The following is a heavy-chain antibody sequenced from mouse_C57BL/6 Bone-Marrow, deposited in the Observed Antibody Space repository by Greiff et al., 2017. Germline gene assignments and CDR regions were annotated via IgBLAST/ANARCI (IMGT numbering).Heavy chain of an antibody. Sequence: EVQGVESGGDLVKPGGSLKLSCAASGFTFSSYGMSWVRQTPDKRLEWVATISSGGSYTYYPDSVKGRFTISRDNAKNTLYLQMSSLKSEDTAMYYCARRGYPGFAYWGQGTLVTVSA. V-gene: IGHV5-6*01. J-gene: IGHJ3*01. CDR1: GFTFSSYG. D-gene: IGHD3-1*01. CDR3: ARRGYPGFAY. CDR2: ISSGGSYT.